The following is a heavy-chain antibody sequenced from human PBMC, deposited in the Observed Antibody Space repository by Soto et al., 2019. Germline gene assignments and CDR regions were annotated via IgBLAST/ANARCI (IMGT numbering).Heavy chain of an antibody. CDR2: IYPGDSDT. Sequence: GESLKISCKGSGYSFTSYWIGWVRQMPGKGLEWMGIIYPGDSDTRYSPSFQGQVTISADKSISTAYLQWSSLKASDTAVYYWARPPHTGYCSSTTCYYYFDYWGQGTLFTVSS. CDR1: GYSFTSYW. CDR3: ARPPHTGYCSSTTCYYYFDY. V-gene: IGHV5-51*01. D-gene: IGHD2-2*01. J-gene: IGHJ4*02.